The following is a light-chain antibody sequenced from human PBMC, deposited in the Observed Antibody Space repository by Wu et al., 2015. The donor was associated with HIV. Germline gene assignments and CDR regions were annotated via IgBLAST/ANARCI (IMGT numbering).Light chain of an antibody. CDR3: QQYYSSPYT. CDR1: QSISSY. CDR2: AAS. J-gene: IGKJ2*01. Sequence: DIQMTQSPSSLSASVGDRVTITCRASQSISSYLNWYQQKPGKAPKLLIYAASSLQSGVPSRFSGSGSGTDYTLTINSLQPEDFASYYCQQYYSSPYTFGQGTKLEIK. V-gene: IGKV1-39*01.